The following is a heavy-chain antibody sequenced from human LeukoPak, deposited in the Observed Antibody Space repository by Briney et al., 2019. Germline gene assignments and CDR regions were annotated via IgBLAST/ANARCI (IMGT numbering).Heavy chain of an antibody. CDR1: GFTFSSYA. Sequence: GGSLRLSCAASGFTFSSYAMSWFRQAPGKGLEWVSAISGSGGSTYYADSVKGRFTISRDNSKNTLYLQMNSLRAEDTAVYYCAKAWGNYDFWSGFDYWGQGTLVTVSS. D-gene: IGHD3-3*01. J-gene: IGHJ4*02. CDR3: AKAWGNYDFWSGFDY. V-gene: IGHV3-23*01. CDR2: ISGSGGST.